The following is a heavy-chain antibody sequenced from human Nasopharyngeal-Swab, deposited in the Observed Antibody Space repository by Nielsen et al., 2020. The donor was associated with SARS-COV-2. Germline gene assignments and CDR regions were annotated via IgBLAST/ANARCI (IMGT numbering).Heavy chain of an antibody. V-gene: IGHV1-69*10. CDR3: ARDSDFWSPGYYYYYGMDV. J-gene: IGHJ6*02. CDR1: GGTFSSYA. Sequence: SVQVSCKASGGTFSSYAISWVRQAPGQGLEWMGGIIPILGIANYAQKFQGRLTITADKSTSTAYMELSSLGSEDTAVYYCARDSDFWSPGYYYYYGMDVWGQGTTVTVSS. D-gene: IGHD3-3*01. CDR2: IIPILGIA.